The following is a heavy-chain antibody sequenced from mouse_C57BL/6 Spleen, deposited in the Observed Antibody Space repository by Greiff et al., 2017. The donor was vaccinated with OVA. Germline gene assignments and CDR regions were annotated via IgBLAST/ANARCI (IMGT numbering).Heavy chain of an antibody. CDR1: GYTFTDYE. CDR3: TRLNWDENY. J-gene: IGHJ2*01. CDR2: IDPETGGT. V-gene: IGHV1-15*01. Sequence: QVQLKQSGAELVRPGASVTLSCKASGYTFTDYEMHWVKQTPVHGLEWIGAIDPETGGTAYNQKFKGKAILTADKSSSTAYMELRSLTSEDSAVYYCTRLNWDENYWGQGTTLTVSS. D-gene: IGHD4-1*02.